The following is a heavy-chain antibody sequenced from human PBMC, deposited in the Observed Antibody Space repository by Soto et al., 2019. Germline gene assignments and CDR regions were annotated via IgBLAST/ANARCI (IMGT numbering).Heavy chain of an antibody. CDR2: INHSGST. D-gene: IGHD3-10*01. V-gene: IGHV4-34*01. CDR1: GGSFSGYI. Sequence: SETLSLTCAVSGGSFSGYIWTWIRQPPGTGLEWIGEINHSGSTNYNPSLKSRVTISVDTSKNQFSLKLTSVTAADTAVYYCARNNITGLFDHWGQGTLVTVSS. CDR3: ARNNITGLFDH. J-gene: IGHJ4*02.